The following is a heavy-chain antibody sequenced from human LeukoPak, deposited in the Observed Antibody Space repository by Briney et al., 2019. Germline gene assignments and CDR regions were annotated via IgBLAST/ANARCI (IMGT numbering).Heavy chain of an antibody. Sequence: GGSLRLSCAASGFTFSSYSMNWVRQAPGKGLEWVSYISSSSSTINYADSVKGRFTISRDNAKNSLYLQMNSLRAEDTAVYYCAREGRYRTPFDYWGQGTLVTVSS. D-gene: IGHD1-14*01. CDR3: AREGRYRTPFDY. J-gene: IGHJ4*02. V-gene: IGHV3-48*04. CDR1: GFTFSSYS. CDR2: ISSSSSTI.